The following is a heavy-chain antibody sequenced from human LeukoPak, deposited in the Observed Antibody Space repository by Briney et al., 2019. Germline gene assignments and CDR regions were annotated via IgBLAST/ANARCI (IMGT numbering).Heavy chain of an antibody. CDR1: GFTFSTFA. CDR3: AIAVAPLDY. CDR2: ISNNGGST. V-gene: IGHV3-64*01. D-gene: IGHD6-19*01. Sequence: GSLRLSCAASGFTFSTFAMHWVRQAPGKGLEYVSGISNNGGSTYYANSVMGRFTISRDNSKNTLYLQMGSLRAEDMAVYYCAIAVAPLDYWGQGTLVTVSS. J-gene: IGHJ4*02.